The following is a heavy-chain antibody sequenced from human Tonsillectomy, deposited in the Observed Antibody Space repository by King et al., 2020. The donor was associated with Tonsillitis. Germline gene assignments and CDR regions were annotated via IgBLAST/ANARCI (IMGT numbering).Heavy chain of an antibody. Sequence: VQLQESGPGLVKPSQTLSLTCTVSGGSISSGGYYWSWIRQHPGKGLECIGYIYYSGSTYYNPSLKSRVTISVDTSKNQFSLKLRSVTAADTAMYHCARIHLKYYGSGSYTLSRTWGQGTLVTVSS. J-gene: IGHJ1*01. V-gene: IGHV4-31*03. CDR3: ARIHLKYYGSGSYTLSRT. CDR1: GGSISSGGYY. D-gene: IGHD3-10*01. CDR2: IYYSGST.